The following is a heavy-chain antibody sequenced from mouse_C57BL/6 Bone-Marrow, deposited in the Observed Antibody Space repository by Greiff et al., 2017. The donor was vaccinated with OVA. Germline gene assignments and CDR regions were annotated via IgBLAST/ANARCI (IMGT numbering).Heavy chain of an antibody. CDR1: GYTFTSYW. Sequence: VQLQQSGTVLARPGASVKMSCKTSGYTFTSYWMHWVKQRPGQGLEWIGAIYPGNSDTSYNQKFKGKAKLTAVTSASTAYMELISLTNEDSAVYYCTRPPGFAYWGQGTLVTVSA. CDR2: IYPGNSDT. V-gene: IGHV1-5*01. CDR3: TRPPGFAY. J-gene: IGHJ3*01.